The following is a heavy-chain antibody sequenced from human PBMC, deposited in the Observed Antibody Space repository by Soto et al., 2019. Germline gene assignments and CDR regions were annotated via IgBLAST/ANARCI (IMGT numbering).Heavy chain of an antibody. CDR1: GFTFSSYS. J-gene: IGHJ4*02. Sequence: EVQLVESGGGLVKPGGSLRLSCAASGFTFSSYSMNWVRQAPGKGLEWVSSISSSSSYIYYADSVKGRFTISRYNAKNSLYLQMNRLRAEDTAVYYCAREIAVAGRVFDSWGQGKLVTVSS. V-gene: IGHV3-21*01. CDR2: ISSSSSYI. CDR3: AREIAVAGRVFDS. D-gene: IGHD6-19*01.